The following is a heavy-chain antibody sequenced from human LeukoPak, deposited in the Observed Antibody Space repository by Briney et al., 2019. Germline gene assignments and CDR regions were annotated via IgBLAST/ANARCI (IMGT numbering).Heavy chain of an antibody. Sequence: GGSLRLSCAASGFTFSSYAMHWVRQAPGKGLEWVAVISYDGSNKYYADSVKGRFTISRDNSKNTLYLQMNSLRAEDTAVYYCARDGTYLLGPHYYYGMDVWGKGTTVTVSS. J-gene: IGHJ6*04. CDR3: ARDGTYLLGPHYYYGMDV. CDR1: GFTFSSYA. CDR2: ISYDGSNK. V-gene: IGHV3-30*04. D-gene: IGHD1-26*01.